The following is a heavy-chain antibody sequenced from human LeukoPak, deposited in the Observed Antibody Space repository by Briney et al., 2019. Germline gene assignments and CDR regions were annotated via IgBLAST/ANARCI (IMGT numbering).Heavy chain of an antibody. CDR3: ARLGSSSGYYYYYYMDV. Sequence: ASVKVSCKASGYTFTSYGIGWVRQAPGQGLEWMGWISAYNGNTNYAQKLQGRVTMTTDTSTSTAYMELRSLRSDDTAVYYCARLGSSSGYYYYYYMDVWGKGTTVTVSS. D-gene: IGHD6-6*01. CDR1: GYTFTSYG. J-gene: IGHJ6*03. V-gene: IGHV1-18*01. CDR2: ISAYNGNT.